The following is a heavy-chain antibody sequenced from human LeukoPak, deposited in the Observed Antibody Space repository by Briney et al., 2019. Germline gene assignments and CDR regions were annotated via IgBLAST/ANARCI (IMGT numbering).Heavy chain of an antibody. CDR2: INPSSGAT. J-gene: IGHJ6*02. Sequence: ASVKVSCKTSGYIFTSYYIHWVRHAPGQGLEWMIIINPSSGATNYAQKFQGRVTMTRDTSTSTVYMELSSQRSEDTAVYYCARATNFYYYYGMDVWGQGTTVTVSS. V-gene: IGHV1-46*01. CDR3: ARATNFYYYYGMDV. CDR1: GYIFTSYY. D-gene: IGHD1-26*01.